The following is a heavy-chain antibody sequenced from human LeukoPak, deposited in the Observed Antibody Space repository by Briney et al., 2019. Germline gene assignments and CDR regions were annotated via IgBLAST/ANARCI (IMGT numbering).Heavy chain of an antibody. CDR3: TTGRGAYDVFDF. J-gene: IGHJ4*02. D-gene: IGHD1-1*01. V-gene: IGHV1-69-2*01. CDR2: IDPEDGKS. CDR1: VFLFSAYY. Sequence: ASVKVSCKTSVFLFSAYYMHWVQQAPGKGFRWMGRIDPEDGKSTYAEDFQGRVTLTADMSTDTAYMELSRLTSEDTALYYCTTGRGAYDVFDFWGQGSLVIVSS.